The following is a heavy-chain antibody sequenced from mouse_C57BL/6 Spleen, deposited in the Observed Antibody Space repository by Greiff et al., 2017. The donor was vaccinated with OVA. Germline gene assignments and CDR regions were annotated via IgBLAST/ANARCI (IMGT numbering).Heavy chain of an antibody. J-gene: IGHJ4*01. CDR2: ISSGSSTI. CDR3: ASHGNDAMDY. Sequence: EVQVVESGGGLVKPGGSLKLSCAASGFTFSDYGMHWVRQAPEQGLEWVAYISSGSSTIYYADTVKGRFTISRDNAKNTLFLQLTSLRSEDTAMYYCASHGNDAMDYWGQGTSVTVSS. D-gene: IGHD2-1*01. CDR1: GFTFSDYG. V-gene: IGHV5-17*01.